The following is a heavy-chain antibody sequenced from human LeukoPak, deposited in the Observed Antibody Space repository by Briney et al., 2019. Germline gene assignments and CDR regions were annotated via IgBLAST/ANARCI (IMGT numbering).Heavy chain of an antibody. D-gene: IGHD2-15*01. J-gene: IGHJ4*02. V-gene: IGHV5-51*01. CDR2: IYPGDSDT. CDR1: GYSFTSYW. CDR3: ARAPLQYCSGGSCQSPPDY. Sequence: GESLKISCKGSGYSFTSYWIGWVRQMPGKGLEWMGTIYPGDSDTRYSPSFQGQVTISADKSISTAYLQWSSPKASDTAMYYCARAPLQYCSGGSCQSPPDYWGQGTLVTVSS.